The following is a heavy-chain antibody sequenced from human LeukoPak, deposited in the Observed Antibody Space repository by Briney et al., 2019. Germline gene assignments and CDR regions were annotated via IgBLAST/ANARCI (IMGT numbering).Heavy chain of an antibody. CDR3: ARNRRDSSGYYHLDY. CDR2: IDTTGTTI. D-gene: IGHD3-22*01. V-gene: IGHV3-11*01. Sequence: PGGSLRLSYAASGFTFSDFYMSWIRQAPGKGLEWVSDIDTTGTTIYFADFVRGRFTISRDNAKDSLYLQMNSLRAEDTAVYYCARNRRDSSGYYHLDYWGQGTLVTVSS. J-gene: IGHJ4*02. CDR1: GFTFSDFY.